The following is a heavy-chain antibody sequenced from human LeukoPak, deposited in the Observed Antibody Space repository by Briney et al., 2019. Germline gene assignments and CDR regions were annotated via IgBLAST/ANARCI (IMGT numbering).Heavy chain of an antibody. V-gene: IGHV3-23*01. CDR2: ISGSGGST. D-gene: IGHD3-10*01. J-gene: IGHJ4*02. CDR3: AKEIREWAPTGQRGSAHYFDY. CDR1: GFTFSSYA. Sequence: GGSLRLSCAASGFTFSSYAMSWVRQAPGKGLEWVSAISGSGGSTYYADSVKGRFTISRDNNKNTLYLQMNSLRAEDTAVYYCAKEIREWAPTGQRGSAHYFDYWGQGTLVTVSS.